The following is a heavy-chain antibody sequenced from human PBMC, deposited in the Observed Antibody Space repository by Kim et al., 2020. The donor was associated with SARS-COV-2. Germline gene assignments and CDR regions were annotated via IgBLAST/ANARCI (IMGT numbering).Heavy chain of an antibody. V-gene: IGHV4-31*03. CDR3: AREARHELSDSGIVAFDI. D-gene: IGHD3-10*01. CDR1: GGSIRSGGYY. CDR2: IYYSGST. Sequence: SETLSLTCTVSGGSIRSGGYYWSWIRQHPGKGLEWIGYIYYSGSTFYNPSLKSRLTISVDTSKNQFSLRLSPVTDADTAVYYCAREARHELSDSGIVAFDIWGQGTMVTVSS. J-gene: IGHJ3*02.